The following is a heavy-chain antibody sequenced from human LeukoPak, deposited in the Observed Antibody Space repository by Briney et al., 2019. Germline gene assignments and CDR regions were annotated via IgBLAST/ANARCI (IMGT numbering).Heavy chain of an antibody. J-gene: IGHJ4*02. CDR2: MHHSGST. CDR1: GYSISSTYD. D-gene: IGHD2-2*01. CDR3: ARLGYCSSTSCYFEN. V-gene: IGHV4-38-2*01. Sequence: SETLSLTCAVSGYSISSTYDWGWVRQPPGKGLEWIGSMHHSGSTYYNPSLKSRVTVSVDTSKNQVSLKLKFVTAADTAVYHCARLGYCSSTSCYFENWGQGTLVTVSS.